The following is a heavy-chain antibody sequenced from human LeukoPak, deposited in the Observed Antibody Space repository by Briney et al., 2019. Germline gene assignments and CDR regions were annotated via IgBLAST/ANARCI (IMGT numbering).Heavy chain of an antibody. CDR2: INSDGSST. D-gene: IGHD2-2*01. Sequence: GGSLRLSCAASGFTFSSYWMHWVRQAPGKGLVWVSRINSDGSSTSYADSVKGRFTISRDNAKNTLYLQMNSLRAEDTAVYYCARGVGYCSSTSCYWWFDPRGQGTLVTVSS. CDR3: ARGVGYCSSTSCYWWFDP. J-gene: IGHJ5*02. V-gene: IGHV3-74*01. CDR1: GFTFSSYW.